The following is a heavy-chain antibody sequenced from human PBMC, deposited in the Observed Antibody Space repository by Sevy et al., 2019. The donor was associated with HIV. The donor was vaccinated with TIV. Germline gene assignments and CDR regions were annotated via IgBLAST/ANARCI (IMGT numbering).Heavy chain of an antibody. CDR1: GFTFSDYY. J-gene: IGHJ6*02. D-gene: IGHD3-10*01. Sequence: GGSLRLSCAASGFTFSDYYMSWIRQAPGKGLEWVSHISSSSSYTNYADSVKGRFTISRDNAKNSLYLQMNSLRAEDTAVYYCARGNGGYYYYYRMDVWGQGTTVTVSS. V-gene: IGHV3-11*06. CDR3: ARGNGGYYYYYRMDV. CDR2: ISSSSSYT.